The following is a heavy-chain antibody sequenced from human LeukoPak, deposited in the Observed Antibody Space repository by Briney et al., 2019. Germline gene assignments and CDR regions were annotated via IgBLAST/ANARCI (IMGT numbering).Heavy chain of an antibody. J-gene: IGHJ4*02. V-gene: IGHV3-23*01. CDR2: LSGSGGTT. CDR1: GFPFSGYA. D-gene: IGHD6-19*01. CDR3: ANAISSGREYYFDY. Sequence: QPGGSLRLSCAASGFPFSGYAMSWVRQAPGKGLELVSALSGSGGTTYYADSVKGRFTISRDNSKNTLYLQVNSLRAEDTAVYYCANAISSGREYYFDYWGQGTLVTVSP.